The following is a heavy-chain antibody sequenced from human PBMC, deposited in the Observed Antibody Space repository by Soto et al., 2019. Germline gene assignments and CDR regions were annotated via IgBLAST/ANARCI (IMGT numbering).Heavy chain of an antibody. Sequence: PSETLSLTCAVSGYSISSGYYRGWIRQPPGKGLEWIGSIYHTGSTYYIPSLKSRVTISVDTSKNQFSLKLSSVTGANTAVYYCARIAAAGTNWFDPWGQGTLVTVSS. D-gene: IGHD6-13*01. CDR1: GYSISSGYY. CDR2: IYHTGST. V-gene: IGHV4-38-2*01. CDR3: ARIAAAGTNWFDP. J-gene: IGHJ5*02.